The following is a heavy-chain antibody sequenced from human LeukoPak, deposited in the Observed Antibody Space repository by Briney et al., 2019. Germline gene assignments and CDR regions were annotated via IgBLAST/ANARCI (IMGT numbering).Heavy chain of an antibody. CDR1: GFTFHFYS. Sequence: GGSLRLSCAASGFTFHFYSMTWVRQAPGKGLEWVSYISSRSSIIYYTDSVKGRFTVSRDNAKNSLNLQMNSLRDEDTAVYYCARGEDYWGQGTLVTVSS. CDR3: ARGEDY. V-gene: IGHV3-48*02. CDR2: ISSRSSII. J-gene: IGHJ4*02.